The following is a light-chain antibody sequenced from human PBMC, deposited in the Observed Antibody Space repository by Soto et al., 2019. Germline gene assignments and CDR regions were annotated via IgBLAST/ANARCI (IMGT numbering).Light chain of an antibody. CDR2: DVN. CDR3: TSWTTSTTMK. J-gene: IGLJ2*01. V-gene: IGLV2-14*01. Sequence: QSALTQPASVSGSPGQSITISCTGTSSDVGAYNYVSWYQQHPGKAPKLMIYDVNIRPSGVSNRFYGSKSGNTASLTISGRQAEDEADYYCTSWTTSTTMKFGGGTKLTVL. CDR1: SSDVGAYNY.